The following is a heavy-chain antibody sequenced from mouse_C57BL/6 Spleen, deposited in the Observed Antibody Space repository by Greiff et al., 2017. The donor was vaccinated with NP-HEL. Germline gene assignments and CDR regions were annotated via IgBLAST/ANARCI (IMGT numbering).Heavy chain of an antibody. CDR1: GYTFTSYW. CDR2: IYPSDSET. J-gene: IGHJ2*01. D-gene: IGHD3-1*01. Sequence: VQLQQPGAELVRPGSSVKLSCKASGYTFTSYWMDWVKQRPGQGLEWIGNIYPSDSETHYNQKFKDKATLTVDKSSSTAYMQLSSLTSEDSAVYYCARTLSSGYFDYWGQGTTLTVSS. CDR3: ARTLSSGYFDY. V-gene: IGHV1-61*01.